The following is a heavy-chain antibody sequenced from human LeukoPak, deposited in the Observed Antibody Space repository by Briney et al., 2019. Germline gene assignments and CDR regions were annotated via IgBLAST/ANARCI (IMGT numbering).Heavy chain of an antibody. Sequence: GGSLRLSCAASGFTFTMYAMNWVRQAPGKGLEWVSSISSSSSYIYYADSVKGRFTISRDNAKNSLYLQMNSLRAEDTAVYYCARGVAVAGYFDYWGQGTLVTVSS. D-gene: IGHD6-19*01. V-gene: IGHV3-21*01. CDR3: ARGVAVAGYFDY. CDR2: ISSSSSYI. CDR1: GFTFTMYA. J-gene: IGHJ4*02.